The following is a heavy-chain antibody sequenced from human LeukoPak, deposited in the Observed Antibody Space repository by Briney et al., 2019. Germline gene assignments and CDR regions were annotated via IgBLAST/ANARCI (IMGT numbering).Heavy chain of an antibody. D-gene: IGHD1-26*01. J-gene: IGHJ3*02. CDR2: ISSNGSST. CDR1: GFTFSSYW. Sequence: GGTLRLSCAASGFTFSSYWMHWVRQAPGKGLVWVSRISSNGSSTSYVASVKGRFTISRDNAKNTLYLQMNSLRAEDTAVYYCAREGWELLEGRAFDIWGQGTMVTVSS. V-gene: IGHV3-74*01. CDR3: AREGWELLEGRAFDI.